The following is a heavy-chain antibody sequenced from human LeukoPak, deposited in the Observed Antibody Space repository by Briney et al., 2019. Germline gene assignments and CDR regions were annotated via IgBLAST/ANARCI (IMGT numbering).Heavy chain of an antibody. CDR2: IYYSGST. D-gene: IGHD3-16*01. Sequence: TSSETLSLTCTVSGGSISSSSYYWGWIRQPPGKGLEWIGSIYYSGSTYYNPSLKSRFTISVDTSKNQFSLKLSSVTAADTAVYYCARHVTFGGVTLDYWGQGTLVTVSS. CDR3: ARHVTFGGVTLDY. V-gene: IGHV4-39*01. J-gene: IGHJ4*02. CDR1: GGSISSSSYY.